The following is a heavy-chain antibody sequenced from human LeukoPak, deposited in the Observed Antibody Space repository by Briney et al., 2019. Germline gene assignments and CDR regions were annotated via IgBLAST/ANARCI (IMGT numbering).Heavy chain of an antibody. V-gene: IGHV4-61*01. CDR1: GVSISSDNYF. Sequence: PSETLSLTWTVSGVSISSDNYFWSWIRRPPGKGLEWIGYFYYSGSNNYNPSLKSRVTISVGTSKNQFSLRLSSVTAADTAVYFCAREYYDILTGENFGMDVWGQGTTVTVSS. CDR3: AREYYDILTGENFGMDV. CDR2: FYYSGSN. J-gene: IGHJ6*02. D-gene: IGHD3-9*01.